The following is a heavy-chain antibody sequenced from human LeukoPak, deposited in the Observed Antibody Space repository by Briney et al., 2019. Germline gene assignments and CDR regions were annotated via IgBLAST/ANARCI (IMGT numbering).Heavy chain of an antibody. CDR1: GGSFSGYD. V-gene: IGHV4-34*01. J-gene: IGHJ2*01. D-gene: IGHD2-15*01. Sequence: PSEILSLTCAVYGGSFSGYDWSWIRLPPGKGLEWIGEINHSGSTNYNPSLKSRVTISVNTSKNQFSLMLSSVTAADTAVYYCARYVVVAAVYRYFDLWGRGTLVTVSS. CDR3: ARYVVVAAVYRYFDL. CDR2: INHSGST.